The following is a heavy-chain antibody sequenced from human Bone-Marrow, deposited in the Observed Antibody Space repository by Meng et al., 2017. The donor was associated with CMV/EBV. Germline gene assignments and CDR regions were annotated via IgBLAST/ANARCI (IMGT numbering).Heavy chain of an antibody. V-gene: IGHV4-59*12. Sequence: GSLRLSCTVSGGSISSYYWSWIRQPPGKGLEWIGYIYYSGSTNYNPSLKSRVTISVDTSKNQISLKLSSVTAADTAVYYCARLLYYYGMDVWGQGTTVTGS. J-gene: IGHJ6*01. CDR1: GGSISSYY. CDR3: ARLLYYYGMDV. CDR2: IYYSGST.